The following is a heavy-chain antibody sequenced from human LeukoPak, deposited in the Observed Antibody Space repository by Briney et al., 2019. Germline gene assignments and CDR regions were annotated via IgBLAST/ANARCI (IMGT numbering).Heavy chain of an antibody. CDR2: INNSGST. J-gene: IGHJ4*02. CDR3: ARAYGSGSYVFIDY. D-gene: IGHD3-10*01. V-gene: IGHV4-34*01. Sequence: SETLSPTCAVYGGSFSGYYWSWIRQPPGKGLEWIGEINNSGSTNYNPSLKSRVTISVDTSENQFSLKLSSVTAADTAVYYCARAYGSGSYVFIDYWGQGTLVTVSS. CDR1: GGSFSGYY.